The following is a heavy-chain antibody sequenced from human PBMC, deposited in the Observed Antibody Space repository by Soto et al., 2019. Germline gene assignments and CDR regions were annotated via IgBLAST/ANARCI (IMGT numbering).Heavy chain of an antibody. J-gene: IGHJ4*02. Sequence: QVQLVQSGAEVKKPGASVKVSCKASGYTFTNYYIHWVRQGAGQGLEWMGIINPSGGGTTYAQKFQGRVSMTRDTSTSTLYMELSSLRSEDTALYYCSRGETMLRGFIMTWGQGTLVTVSS. D-gene: IGHD3-10*01. V-gene: IGHV1-46*03. CDR1: GYTFTNYY. CDR2: INPSGGGT. CDR3: SRGETMLRGFIMT.